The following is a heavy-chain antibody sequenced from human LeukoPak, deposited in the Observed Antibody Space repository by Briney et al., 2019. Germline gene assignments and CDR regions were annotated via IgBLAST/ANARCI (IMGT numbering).Heavy chain of an antibody. CDR3: AREGRWYYYDSSGYYDY. J-gene: IGHJ4*02. D-gene: IGHD3-22*01. CDR2: IYSGGST. CDR1: GFTFSSYG. Sequence: GGSLRLSCGASGFTFSSYGMHWVRQAPGKGLEWVSVIYSGGSTYYADSVKGRFTISRDNSKNTLYLQMNSLRAEDTAVYYCAREGRWYYYDSSGYYDYWGQGTLVTVSS. V-gene: IGHV3-53*01.